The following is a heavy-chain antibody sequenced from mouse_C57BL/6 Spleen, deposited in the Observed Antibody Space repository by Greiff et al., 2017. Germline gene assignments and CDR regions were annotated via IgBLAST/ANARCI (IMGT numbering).Heavy chain of an antibody. Sequence: QVQLQQSGAELVRPGTSVKVSCKASGYAFTNYLIEWVKQRPGQGLEWIGVINPGSGGTNYNEKFKGKATLTANKSSSTAYMQLSILTSEDSAVYFCARSGIGYGNRFAYWGQGTLVTVSA. CDR2: INPGSGGT. D-gene: IGHD2-1*01. V-gene: IGHV1-54*01. CDR1: GYAFTNYL. CDR3: ARSGIGYGNRFAY. J-gene: IGHJ3*01.